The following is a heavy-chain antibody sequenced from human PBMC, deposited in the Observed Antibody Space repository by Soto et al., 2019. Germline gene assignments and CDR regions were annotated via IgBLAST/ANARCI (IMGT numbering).Heavy chain of an antibody. CDR3: AKDRARDXSGGSCYSFYYYYGMDV. V-gene: IGHV3-43*01. J-gene: IGHJ6*02. D-gene: IGHD2-15*01. Sequence: GGSLRLSCAASGFTFDYYTMHWVRQAPGKGLEWVSLISWDGGSTYYADSVKGRFTISRDNSKNSLYLQMNSLRTEDTALYYCAKDRARDXSGGSCYSFYYYYGMDVWGQGTTVTVSS. CDR1: GFTFDYYT. CDR2: ISWDGGST.